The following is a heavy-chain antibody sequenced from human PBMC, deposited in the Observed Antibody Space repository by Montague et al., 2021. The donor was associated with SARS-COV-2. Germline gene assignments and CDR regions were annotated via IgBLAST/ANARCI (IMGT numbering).Heavy chain of an antibody. D-gene: IGHD3-3*01. CDR3: ARDPYDFWSGANPGMDV. CDR2: IWYDGSNK. CDR1: GFTFSSYG. Sequence: SLRLSCAASGFTFSSYGMHWVRQAPGKGLEWVAVIWYDGSNKYYAGSVKGRFTISRDNSKNTLYLQMNSLRAEDTAVYYCARDPYDFWSGANPGMDVWGQGTTVTVSS. J-gene: IGHJ6*02. V-gene: IGHV3-33*01.